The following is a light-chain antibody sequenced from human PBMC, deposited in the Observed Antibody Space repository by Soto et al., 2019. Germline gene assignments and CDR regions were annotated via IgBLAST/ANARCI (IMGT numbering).Light chain of an antibody. J-gene: IGKJ5*01. Sequence: IVLTQSPGTLSLSPGEGATLSCRASQSISRNFLAWYQQKPGQAPRLLIYDASNRATGIPARFSGSGSGTDFTLTISSMKAEDVAVYYCQQYYSTITFGQGTRLEIK. V-gene: IGKV3-20*01. CDR2: DAS. CDR3: QQYYSTIT. CDR1: QSISRNF.